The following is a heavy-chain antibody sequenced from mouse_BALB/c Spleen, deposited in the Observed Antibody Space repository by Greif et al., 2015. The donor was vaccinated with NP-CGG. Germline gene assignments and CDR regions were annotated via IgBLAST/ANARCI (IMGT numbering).Heavy chain of an antibody. CDR1: GYTFTSYW. Sequence: QVQLKHSGAELVKPGASVKLSCKASGYTFTSYWMHWVKQRPGQGLEWIGEINPSNGRTNYNEKFKSKATLTVDKSSSTAYMQLSSLTSEDSAVYYCAIYDGYYYYAMDYWGQGTSVTASS. CDR3: AIYDGYYYYAMDY. V-gene: IGHV1S81*02. D-gene: IGHD2-3*01. J-gene: IGHJ4*01. CDR2: INPSNGRT.